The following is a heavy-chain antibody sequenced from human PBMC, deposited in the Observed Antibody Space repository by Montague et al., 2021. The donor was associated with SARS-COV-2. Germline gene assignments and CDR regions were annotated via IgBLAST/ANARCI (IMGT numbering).Heavy chain of an antibody. CDR1: GFSLSDYA. CDR3: AKAYESRGYHEVDF. J-gene: IGHJ4*02. V-gene: IGHV3-9*01. Sequence: SLRLSCAASGFSLSDYAMYRVRQVPGKGLEWVSGHSWNGDDLGQVDSVRGRFSIFRDSGKKSLYLQMNSLRVEDTALYHCAKAYESRGYHEVDFWGQGVLVIVSS. CDR2: HSWNGDDL. D-gene: IGHD5-12*01.